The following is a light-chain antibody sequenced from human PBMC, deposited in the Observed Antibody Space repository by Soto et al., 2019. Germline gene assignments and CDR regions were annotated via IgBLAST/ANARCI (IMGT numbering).Light chain of an antibody. CDR2: GAS. CDR1: QSVSSTF. V-gene: IGKV3-20*01. CDR3: QQFGGSPMHT. Sequence: EIVLTQSPGTLSLSPGERATLSCRASQSVSSTFVAWYQQKPGQAPRLLIYGASSRATGIPDRFSGSGSGTDFTLTISRLEPEDFAVYYCQQFGGSPMHTFGQGTKLEIK. J-gene: IGKJ2*01.